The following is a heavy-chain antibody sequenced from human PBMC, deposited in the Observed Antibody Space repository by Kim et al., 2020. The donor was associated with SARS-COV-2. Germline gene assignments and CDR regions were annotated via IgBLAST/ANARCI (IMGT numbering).Heavy chain of an antibody. J-gene: IGHJ6*02. V-gene: IGHV3-33*05. CDR2: ISNDGSNK. Sequence: GGSLRLSCAASGFTFSSYGMHWVRQAPGKGLDWVAVISNDGSNKDYADSVKGRFTISRDNSKNTLYLQMNSLRAEDTAVYYCARDQYDILTGYPLTYGMGVWGQGTTVTVSS. D-gene: IGHD3-9*01. CDR3: ARDQYDILTGYPLTYGMGV. CDR1: GFTFSSYG.